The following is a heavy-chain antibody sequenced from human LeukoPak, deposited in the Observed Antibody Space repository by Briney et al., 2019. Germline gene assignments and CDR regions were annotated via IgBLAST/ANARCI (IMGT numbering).Heavy chain of an antibody. CDR2: IYYSGST. CDR3: ARNDCSGGSCYYYGMDV. V-gene: IGHV4-30-4*01. CDR1: GGSISSGDYY. J-gene: IGHJ6*02. D-gene: IGHD2-15*01. Sequence: SQTLSPTCTVSGGSISSGDYYWSWIRQPPGKGLEWIGYIYYSGSTDYNPSLKSRVTISVDTSKNQFSLKLSSVTAADTAVYYCARNDCSGGSCYYYGMDVWGQGTTVTVSS.